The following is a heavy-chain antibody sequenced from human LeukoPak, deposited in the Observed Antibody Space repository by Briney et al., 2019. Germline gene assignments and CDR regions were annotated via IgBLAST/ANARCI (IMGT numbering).Heavy chain of an antibody. CDR1: GGAFRGYY. D-gene: IGHD6-13*01. V-gene: IGHV4-34*11. CDR3: AGDIAAVDIPGSRLDP. CDR2: ISYSGIT. Sequence: PSETLSLTCAVYGGAFRGYYWSWIRPPPGKGLEWIGYISYSGITSYNPSLKSRVTISVDTSKNQFALRLRSVTAADTAVYFCAGDIAAVDIPGSRLDPWGQGTLVTVSS. J-gene: IGHJ5*02.